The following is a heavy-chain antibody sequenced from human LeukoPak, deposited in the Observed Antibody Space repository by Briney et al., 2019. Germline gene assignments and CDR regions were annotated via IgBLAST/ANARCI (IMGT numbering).Heavy chain of an antibody. CDR1: GGSFSGFY. CDR3: ARDENGYVWGSFRA. V-gene: IGHV4-34*01. D-gene: IGHD3-16*02. Sequence: SETLSLTCAVYGGSFSGFYWSWIRQTPGKGLEWIGDINHSGGTNYIPSLKSRVTISVDTSKNQFSLKLSSVTAADTAVYYCARDENGYVWGSFRAWGQGTLVTVSS. J-gene: IGHJ5*02. CDR2: INHSGGT.